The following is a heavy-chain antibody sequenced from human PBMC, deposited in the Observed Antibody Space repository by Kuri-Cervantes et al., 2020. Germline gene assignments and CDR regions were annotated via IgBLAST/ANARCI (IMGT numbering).Heavy chain of an antibody. CDR3: VTYSSSWYPFGGLSP. D-gene: IGHD6-13*01. Sequence: SETLSLTCTVSGGSISSGDYYWSWIRQPPGKGLEWIGYIYYSGSTYYNPSLKSRVTISVDTSKNQFSRKLSSVTAADTAVYYCVTYSSSWYPFGGLSPWGQGTLVTVSS. V-gene: IGHV4-30-4*01. J-gene: IGHJ5*02. CDR2: IYYSGST. CDR1: GGSISSGDYY.